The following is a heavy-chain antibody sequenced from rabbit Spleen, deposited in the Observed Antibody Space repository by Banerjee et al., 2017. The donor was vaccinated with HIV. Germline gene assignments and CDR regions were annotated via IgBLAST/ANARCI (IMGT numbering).Heavy chain of an antibody. V-gene: IGHV1S45*01. J-gene: IGHJ4*01. CDR3: TRDDGTGHYIDGYFNL. Sequence: QEQLVESGGGLVKPGASLTLTCTASGFSFSNGYDISWVRQAPGKGLEWIGFIYTGNGKNYYASWAKGRFTISKTSSTTVTLQVTSLTVADTATYFCTRDDGTGHYIDGYFNLWGPGTLVTVS. CDR2: IYTGNGKN. D-gene: IGHD1-1*01. CDR1: GFSFSNGYD.